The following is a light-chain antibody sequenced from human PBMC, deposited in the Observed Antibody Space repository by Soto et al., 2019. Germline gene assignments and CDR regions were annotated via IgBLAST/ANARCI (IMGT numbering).Light chain of an antibody. CDR1: QSVSNW. CDR2: DAS. V-gene: IGKV1-5*01. Sequence: IQLTQSQYSPSQCVGDIVTVSCRASQSVSNWLAWYQQKPGKAPNLLIYDASSLESGVPSRFSGSGSGTEFTLTISILQPDDFAPDSCQLSTPIFRTFCQGAKL. J-gene: IGKJ1*01. CDR3: QLSTPIFRT.